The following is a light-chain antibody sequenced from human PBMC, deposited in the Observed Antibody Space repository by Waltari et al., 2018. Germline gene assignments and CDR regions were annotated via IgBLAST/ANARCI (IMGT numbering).Light chain of an antibody. Sequence: DIVMTQSPNSLSVSLGERATINCKSSQSVFYSSQNNTNYLAWYKQKSGQPPKLLIYWASTRESGVPDRFSGGSSRTDFTLTISSLQAEYIAVSYCQQSYSTPLTFCGWTKVEIK. J-gene: IGKJ4*01. CDR1: QSVFYSSQNNTNY. CDR2: WAS. V-gene: IGKV4-1*01. CDR3: QQSYSTPLT.